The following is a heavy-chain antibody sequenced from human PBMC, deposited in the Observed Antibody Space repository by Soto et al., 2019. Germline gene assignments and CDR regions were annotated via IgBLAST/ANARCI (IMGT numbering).Heavy chain of an antibody. Sequence: PGGSLRLSCAASGFTFSSSAMNWVRQAPGKGLEWVAVISYDGSNKYYADSVKGRFTISRDNSKNTLYLQMNSLRAEDTAVYYCARASEEVNNWFDPWGQGTLVTVSS. J-gene: IGHJ5*02. D-gene: IGHD3-22*01. V-gene: IGHV3-30-3*01. CDR2: ISYDGSNK. CDR3: ARASEEVNNWFDP. CDR1: GFTFSSSA.